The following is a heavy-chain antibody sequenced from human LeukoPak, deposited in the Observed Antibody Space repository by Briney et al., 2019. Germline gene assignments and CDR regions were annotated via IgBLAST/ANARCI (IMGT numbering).Heavy chain of an antibody. CDR2: IYYSGST. J-gene: IGHJ4*02. V-gene: IGHV4-39*01. D-gene: IGHD2-15*01. Sequence: PSETLSLTCTVSGGSISSSSYYWGWIRQPPGKGLEWIGSIYYSGSTNYNPSLESRVTISIDTSKNQFSLRLTSVTAADTAVYYCARHYSRDPFDYWGQGTLVTVSS. CDR3: ARHYSRDPFDY. CDR1: GGSISSSSYY.